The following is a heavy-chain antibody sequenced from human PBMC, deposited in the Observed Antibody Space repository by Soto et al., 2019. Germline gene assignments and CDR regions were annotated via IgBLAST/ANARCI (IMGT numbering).Heavy chain of an antibody. CDR1: GYTFTSYG. D-gene: IGHD2-15*01. CDR3: ARACYLDAFDV. CDR2: ISAYNGNT. V-gene: IGHV1-18*01. Sequence: QVQLVQSGAEVKKPGASVKVSCKASGYTFTSYGISWVRQAPGQGLEWMGWISAYNGNTNYAQKLQGRVTITTATSTSPPYIEVKSLISHYTAVYYCARACYLDAFDVCGQVTMVTVSS. J-gene: IGHJ3*01.